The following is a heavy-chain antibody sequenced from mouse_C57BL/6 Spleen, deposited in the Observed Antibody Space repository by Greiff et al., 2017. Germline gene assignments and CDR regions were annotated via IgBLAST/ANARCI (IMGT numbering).Heavy chain of an antibody. CDR3: ARGDDGSSYVYWYFDV. V-gene: IGHV1-52*01. D-gene: IGHD1-1*01. Sequence: QVQLQQPGAELVRPGSSVKLSCKASGYTFTSYWMHWVKQRPIQGLEWIGNIDPSDSETHYNQKFKDKATLTVDKSSSTAYMQLSSLTSEDSAVYYCARGDDGSSYVYWYFDVWGTGTTVTVSS. J-gene: IGHJ1*03. CDR2: IDPSDSET. CDR1: GYTFTSYW.